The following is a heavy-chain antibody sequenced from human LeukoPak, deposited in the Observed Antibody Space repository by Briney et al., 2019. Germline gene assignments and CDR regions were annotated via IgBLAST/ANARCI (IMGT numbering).Heavy chain of an antibody. CDR2: IIPILGIA. CDR1: GGTFSSYT. J-gene: IGHJ5*02. CDR3: ATNHAESTTGTTGGWFDP. V-gene: IGHV1-69*02. D-gene: IGHD1-1*01. Sequence: SVKVSCKASGGTFSSYTISWVRQAPGQGLEWMGRIIPILGIANYAQKFQGRVTITADKSTSTAYMELSSLRSEDTAVYYCATNHAESTTGTTGGWFDPWGQGTLVTVSS.